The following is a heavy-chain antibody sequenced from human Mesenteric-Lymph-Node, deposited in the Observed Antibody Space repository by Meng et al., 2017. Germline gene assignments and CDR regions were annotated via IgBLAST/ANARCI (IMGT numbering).Heavy chain of an antibody. J-gene: IGHJ3*02. CDR1: GFTFGEYA. V-gene: IGHV3-21*01. Sequence: GESLKISCTTSGFTFGEYAVTWVRQAPGKGLVWVSSISSSSSYIYYADSVKGRFTISRDNAKNSLYLQMNSLRAEDTAVYYCARVILVDSSSWADAFDIWGQGTMVTVSS. D-gene: IGHD6-13*01. CDR3: ARVILVDSSSWADAFDI. CDR2: ISSSSSYI.